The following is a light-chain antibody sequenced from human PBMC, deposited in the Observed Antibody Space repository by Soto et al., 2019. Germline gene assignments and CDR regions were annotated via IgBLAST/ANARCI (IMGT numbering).Light chain of an antibody. Sequence: DIQMTQSPSALSASVGDRVTITCRASESISSWLAWFQHKPGRAPKVLIYDASTLAKGVPARFSGNESGTEFTLTITSLQPDDFATYYCQQYHTMVTFGQGTKVDIK. CDR3: QQYHTMVT. CDR2: DAS. CDR1: ESISSW. V-gene: IGKV1-5*01. J-gene: IGKJ1*01.